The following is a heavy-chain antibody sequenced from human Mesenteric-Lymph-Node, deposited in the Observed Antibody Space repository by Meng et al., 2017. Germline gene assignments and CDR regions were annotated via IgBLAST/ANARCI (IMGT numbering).Heavy chain of an antibody. CDR2: IIPIFGTA. CDR3: ARGTLAAAGTILYFQH. Sequence: QAKRVQFGAEVKTPGASVKVSCKSSCCTFTSHAISWVRQAPGQGLEWMGWIIPIFGTANYAQKFQGRVTITTDESTSTAYMELSSLRSEDTAVYYCARGTLAAAGTILYFQHWGQGTLVTVSS. CDR1: CCTFTSHA. V-gene: IGHV1-69*05. D-gene: IGHD6-13*01. J-gene: IGHJ1*01.